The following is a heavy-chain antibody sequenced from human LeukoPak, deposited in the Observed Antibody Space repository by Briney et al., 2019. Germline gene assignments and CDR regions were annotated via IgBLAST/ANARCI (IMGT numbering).Heavy chain of an antibody. V-gene: IGHV2-5*01. Sequence: SGPTLVKPTQTLTLTCTFSGFSLSTSGVGVGWIRQPPGKALEWLALIYWNDDKRYSPSLKSRLTITKDTSKNQVVLTMTNMDPVDTATYYCAHSKVSSSGYYWSYDAFDIWGQGTMVTVSS. CDR2: IYWNDDK. D-gene: IGHD3-22*01. CDR3: AHSKVSSSGYYWSYDAFDI. CDR1: GFSLSTSGVG. J-gene: IGHJ3*02.